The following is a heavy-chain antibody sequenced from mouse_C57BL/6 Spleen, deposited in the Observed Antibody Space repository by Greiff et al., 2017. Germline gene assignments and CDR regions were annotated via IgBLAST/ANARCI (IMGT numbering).Heavy chain of an antibody. Sequence: QVQLQQPGAELVKSGASVKMSCKASGYTFTSYWITWVKQRPGQGLEWIGDIYPGSGSTNYNEKFKSKATLTVDTSSSTAYMQLSSLTSEDSAVYYCARRDGRYAMDYWGQGTSVTVSS. CDR2: IYPGSGST. CDR1: GYTFTSYW. CDR3: ARRDGRYAMDY. V-gene: IGHV1-55*01. D-gene: IGHD2-3*01. J-gene: IGHJ4*01.